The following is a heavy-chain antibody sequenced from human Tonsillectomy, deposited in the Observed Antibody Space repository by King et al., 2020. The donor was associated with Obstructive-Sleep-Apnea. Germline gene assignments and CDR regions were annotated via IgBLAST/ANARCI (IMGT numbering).Heavy chain of an antibody. D-gene: IGHD2-21*01. V-gene: IGHV3-30*04. CDR1: GFTFSNHA. CDR3: ARDAGLPCSGGYCYTARGPFDS. J-gene: IGHJ4*02. Sequence: VQLVESGGGVVQPGRSLRLSCAASGFTFSNHAMHWVRQAPGRGLEWVALISYDGTMIYYADSVKGRFTISRDTSKSTLSLQMNSLRVDDTAVYHCARDAGLPCSGGYCYTARGPFDSWGQGTLVTVSS. CDR2: ISYDGTMI.